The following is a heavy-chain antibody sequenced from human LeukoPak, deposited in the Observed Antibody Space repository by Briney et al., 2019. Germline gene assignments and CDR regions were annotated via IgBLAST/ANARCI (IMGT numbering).Heavy chain of an antibody. CDR1: GFTFSSYA. Sequence: GGSLRLSCAASGFTFSSYAMSWVRQAPGKGLEWVSAISGSGGSTYYADSVKGRFTISRDNSKNTLYLQMNSLRAEDTAVYYCARDEGEYCSSTSCYSDYWGQGTLVTVSS. CDR2: ISGSGGST. V-gene: IGHV3-23*01. CDR3: ARDEGEYCSSTSCYSDY. J-gene: IGHJ4*02. D-gene: IGHD2-2*02.